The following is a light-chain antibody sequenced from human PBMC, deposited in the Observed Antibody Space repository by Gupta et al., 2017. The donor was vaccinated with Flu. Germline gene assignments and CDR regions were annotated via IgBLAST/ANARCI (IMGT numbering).Light chain of an antibody. V-gene: IGLV4-69*01. CDR2: FDRDGGH. J-gene: IGLJ3*02. CDR3: QTWGTDIQV. Sequence: VKTNSTLSSGTNSEANDLHQHHPGRGPRCLLQFDRDGGHNRAAGTPVRFSGSTSGAERYPTIASLQAEDEDDYYCQTWGTDIQVFGGGTKLTVL. CDR1: SGTNSEA.